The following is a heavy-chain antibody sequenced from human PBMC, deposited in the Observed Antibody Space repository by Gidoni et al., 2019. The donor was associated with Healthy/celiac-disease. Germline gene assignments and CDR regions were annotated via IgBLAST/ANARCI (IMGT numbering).Heavy chain of an antibody. J-gene: IGHJ4*02. CDR3: ARGLAMVRGVIITALLDY. CDR2: ISGSGGVT. Sequence: EVPLLESGGGLVQPGGSLRLSGEAFGCTWSSYAMSWVRQAPGKGLEWVSAISGSGGVTYYADSVNGRFTISRDNSKTTLYLQMNSLRAEDTAVYYCARGLAMVRGVIITALLDYWGQGTLVTVSS. V-gene: IGHV3-23*01. D-gene: IGHD3-10*01. CDR1: GCTWSSYA.